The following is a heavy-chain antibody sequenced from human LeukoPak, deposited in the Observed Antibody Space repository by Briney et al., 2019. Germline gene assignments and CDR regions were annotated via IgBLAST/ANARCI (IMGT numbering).Heavy chain of an antibody. CDR2: ISYSGGST. Sequence: TGGSLRLSCAASGFTFSSYGMSWVRQAPGKGLEWVSAISYSGGSTYYADSVKGRFTISRDNSKNTLYLQMNSLRAEDTAVYYCAKYFTGGSGYGDYWGQGTLVTVSS. J-gene: IGHJ4*02. CDR3: AKYFTGGSGYGDY. CDR1: GFTFSSYG. D-gene: IGHD5-12*01. V-gene: IGHV3-23*01.